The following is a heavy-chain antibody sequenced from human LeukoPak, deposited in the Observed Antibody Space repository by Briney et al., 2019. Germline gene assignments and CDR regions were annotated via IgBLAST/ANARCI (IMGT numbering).Heavy chain of an antibody. CDR3: ARRAGAYSHPYDY. V-gene: IGHV3-53*01. Sequence: GGSLRLSCTVSGFTVSSNSMSWVRQAPGKGLEWVSFIFSSTHYSDSVKGRFTISRDNSKNTLYLQMNSLRAEDTAVYYCARRAGAYSHPYDYWGQGTLVTVSS. J-gene: IGHJ4*02. CDR2: IFSST. CDR1: GFTVSSNS. D-gene: IGHD4/OR15-4a*01.